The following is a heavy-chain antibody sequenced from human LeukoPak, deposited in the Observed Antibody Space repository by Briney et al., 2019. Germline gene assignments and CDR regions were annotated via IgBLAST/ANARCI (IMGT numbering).Heavy chain of an antibody. D-gene: IGHD3-3*01. V-gene: IGHV3-23*01. CDR2: DSNSGSSS. CDR3: AKESSYYDFWSGYYSDY. Sequence: GGSLRLSCAASGVTFSSYAMSWVRQATGKGLEWVSADSNSGSSSYYADSVKGRFTISRDNSKNTLYLQMNSLRPEDTAVYYCAKESSYYDFWSGYYSDYWGQGTLVTVSS. J-gene: IGHJ4*02. CDR1: GVTFSSYA.